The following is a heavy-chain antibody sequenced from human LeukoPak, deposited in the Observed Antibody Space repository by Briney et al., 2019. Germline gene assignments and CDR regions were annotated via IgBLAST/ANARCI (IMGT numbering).Heavy chain of an antibody. D-gene: IGHD5-24*01. J-gene: IGHJ5*02. V-gene: IGHV1-8*01. CDR2: MNPSSGNT. CDR3: ASDGNTGFDP. Sequence: ASVKVSCKASGYTFTSYDINWVRQATGQGLEWMGWMNPSSGNTGYAQKFQGSVTMTRNTSISTAYMELSSLRSDDTAVYYCASDGNTGFDPWGQGTLVTVSS. CDR1: GYTFTSYD.